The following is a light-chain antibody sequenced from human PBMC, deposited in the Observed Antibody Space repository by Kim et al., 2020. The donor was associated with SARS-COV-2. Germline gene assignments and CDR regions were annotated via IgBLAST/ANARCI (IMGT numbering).Light chain of an antibody. CDR2: AKD. J-gene: IGLJ3*02. CDR1: SLRLYY. V-gene: IGLV3-19*01. Sequence: AVVQTFMITCQGESLRLYYASWYQQKPGQAPVLVINAKDNRPSGIPDRFSGSTSGNTASLTITGAQAEDEADYYCKSRDSSGNHLVFGGGTQLTVL. CDR3: KSRDSSGNHLV.